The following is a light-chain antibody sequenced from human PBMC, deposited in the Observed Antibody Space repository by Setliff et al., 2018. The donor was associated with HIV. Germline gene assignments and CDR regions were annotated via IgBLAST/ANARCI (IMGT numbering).Light chain of an antibody. Sequence: QSALTQPASVSGSPGQSITVSCTGTSSDVGAFDFVSWYRQHPGKAPELMIYDVTNRPSGVSNRFSGSKSGNTASLTISGLQAEDEADYYCQSYDSSLSGSGVFGTGTKVTVL. CDR1: SSDVGAFDF. J-gene: IGLJ1*01. CDR3: QSYDSSLSGSGV. V-gene: IGLV2-14*03. CDR2: DVT.